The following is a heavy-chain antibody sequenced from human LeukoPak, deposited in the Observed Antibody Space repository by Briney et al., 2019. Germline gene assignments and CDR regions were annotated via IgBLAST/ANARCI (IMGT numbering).Heavy chain of an antibody. V-gene: IGHV3-30*03. CDR3: ARASADSKLFDV. CDR2: ISYDGSNK. CDR1: AFTFSSYG. J-gene: IGHJ4*02. Sequence: GGSLRLSCAASAFTFSSYGMHWVRQAPGKGLEWVAVISYDGSNKYYADSVKGRFTISRDNAKNTLYLQVNSLRAEDMGVYYCARASADSKLFDVWGQGTLVTVSS.